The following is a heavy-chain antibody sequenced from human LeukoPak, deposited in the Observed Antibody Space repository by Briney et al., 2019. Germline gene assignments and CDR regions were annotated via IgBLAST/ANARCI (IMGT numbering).Heavy chain of an antibody. V-gene: IGHV1-18*01. D-gene: IGHD5-24*01. CDR3: ARGRDCYHFDSFCY. CDR2: ISAYNGNT. CDR1: GYTFTIYG. J-gene: IGHJ4*02. Sequence: ASVKVSCKASGYTFTIYGISWVRQPPGQGLEWMGWISAYNGNTNYAQKLQGRVTMTTDTSTSTGYLELRSLRSDDTAVYYCARGRDCYHFDSFCYWGQGTLVTVSS.